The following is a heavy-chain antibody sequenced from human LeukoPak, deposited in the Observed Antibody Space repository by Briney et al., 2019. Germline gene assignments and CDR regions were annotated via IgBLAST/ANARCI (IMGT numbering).Heavy chain of an antibody. CDR3: AKDYRPFYGSGSYYNNYYYYGMDV. Sequence: GGSLRLSCAASGFTFSSYAMSWVRQAPGKGLEWVSAISGSGGSTYYADSVKGRFTTSRDNSKNTLYLQMNSLRAEDTAVYYCAKDYRPFYGSGSYYNNYYYYGMDVWGQGTTVTVSS. CDR2: ISGSGGST. V-gene: IGHV3-23*01. CDR1: GFTFSSYA. D-gene: IGHD3-10*01. J-gene: IGHJ6*02.